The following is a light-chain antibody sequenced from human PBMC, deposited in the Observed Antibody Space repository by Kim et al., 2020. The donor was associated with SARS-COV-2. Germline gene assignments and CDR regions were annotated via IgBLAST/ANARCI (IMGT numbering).Light chain of an antibody. CDR2: EVT. V-gene: IGLV2-14*03. J-gene: IGLJ3*02. Sequence: QSALTHPYSVSGSPGQSITISCSGTNSDIGPYNYVFWYPQHPDKAPKLIIFEVTSRPSGVSNRFSGSKSVNTASLTISGRQPEDEADYYCASLSVSDITGVLGGGTQLTVL. CDR3: ASLSVSDITGV. CDR1: NSDIGPYNY.